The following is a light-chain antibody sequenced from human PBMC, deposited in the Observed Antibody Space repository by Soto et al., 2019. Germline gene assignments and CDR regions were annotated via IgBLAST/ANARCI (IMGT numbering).Light chain of an antibody. CDR1: SSDVGGYNS. V-gene: IGLV2-14*01. J-gene: IGLJ1*01. CDR2: EVS. Sequence: QSALTQPASVAGSPGQSITISCTGTSSDVGGYNSVSWYQQHPGKAPKLIIFEVSLRPSAVSNRFSASKSGNTDSLTISGPQAADEDDYYCRSYTSSRTLYVFGTRTKVTDL. CDR3: RSYTSSRTLYV.